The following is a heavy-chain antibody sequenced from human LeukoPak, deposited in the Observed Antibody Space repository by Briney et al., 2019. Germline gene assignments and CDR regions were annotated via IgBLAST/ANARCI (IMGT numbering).Heavy chain of an antibody. J-gene: IGHJ4*02. D-gene: IGHD3-22*01. CDR2: IYYSGST. CDR1: GGSISSSSYY. CDR3: ARDYYDSSLTSFDY. Sequence: SETLSLTCTVSGGSISSSSYYWGWIRQPPGKGLEWIGSIYYSGSTYYNPSLKSRVTISVDTSKNQFSLKLSSVTAADTAVYYCARDYYDSSLTSFDYWGQGTLVTVSS. V-gene: IGHV4-39*02.